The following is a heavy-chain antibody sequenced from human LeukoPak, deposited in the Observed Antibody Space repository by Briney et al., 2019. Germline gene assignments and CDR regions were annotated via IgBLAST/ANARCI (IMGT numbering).Heavy chain of an antibody. V-gene: IGHV3-49*04. J-gene: IGHJ4*02. D-gene: IGHD3-3*01. Sequence: GGSLRLSCAASGFTFSNAWMSWVRQAPGKGLEWVGFIRSKIYGGTTEYAASMKGKFSISRDDSKSIAYLQMNSLKSEGTALYYCTRVGKFFWVFDYWGQGTLVTVSS. CDR2: IRSKIYGGTT. CDR1: GFTFSNAW. CDR3: TRVGKFFWVFDY.